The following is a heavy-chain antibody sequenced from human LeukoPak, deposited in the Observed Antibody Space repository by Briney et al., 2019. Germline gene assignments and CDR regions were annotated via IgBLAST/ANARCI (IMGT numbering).Heavy chain of an antibody. D-gene: IGHD4-17*01. V-gene: IGHV3-33*01. CDR1: GFTFSSYG. Sequence: GRSLRLSCAASGFTFSSYGMHGVRQAPGKGLEWVAVIWYDGSNKYYADSVKGRFTISRDNSKNTLYLQMNSLRAEDTAVYYCARGSYGDYLDYWGQGTLVTVSS. CDR2: IWYDGSNK. J-gene: IGHJ4*02. CDR3: ARGSYGDYLDY.